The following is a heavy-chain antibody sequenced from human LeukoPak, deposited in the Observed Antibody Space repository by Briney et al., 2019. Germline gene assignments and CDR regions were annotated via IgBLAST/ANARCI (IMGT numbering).Heavy chain of an antibody. CDR3: ARVIGYCSGGSSDYGDYACAFDI. Sequence: PGGSLRLSCAASGFTFSNAWMSWVRQAPGKGLEWVGRIKSKTDGGTTDYAAPVKGRFTISRDDSKNTLYLQMNSLKTEDTAVYYCARVIGYCSGGSSDYGDYACAFDIWGQGTMVTVSS. CDR2: IKSKTDGGTT. D-gene: IGHD2-15*01. CDR1: GFTFSNAW. J-gene: IGHJ3*02. V-gene: IGHV3-15*01.